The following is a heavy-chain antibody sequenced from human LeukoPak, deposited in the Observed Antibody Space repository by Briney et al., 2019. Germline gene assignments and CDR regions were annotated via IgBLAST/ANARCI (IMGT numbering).Heavy chain of an antibody. Sequence: PGGSLSLSCAASGFTFSTFWMSWVRQAPGKGLEWVANIKQDGTEKHYVDSVKGRFTISRDNAKNSLYLQMNSLRAEDTAVYFGASGNYFDYWGQGTLVAVSS. CDR2: IKQDGTEK. V-gene: IGHV3-7*01. CDR3: ASGNYFDY. J-gene: IGHJ4*02. CDR1: GFTFSTFW.